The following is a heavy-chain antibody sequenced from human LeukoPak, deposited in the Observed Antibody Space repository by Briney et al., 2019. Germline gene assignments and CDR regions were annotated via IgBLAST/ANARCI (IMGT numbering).Heavy chain of an antibody. CDR2: IYTSGST. J-gene: IGHJ4*02. V-gene: IGHV4-61*02. CDR1: GGSISSGSYY. CDR3: ARAEGGQQLVQGSFDY. Sequence: SQTLSLTCTVSGGSISSGSYYWSWIRQPAGKGLEWIGRIYTSGSTNYNPSLKSRVTISVDTSKNQFSLKLSSVTAADTAVYYWARAEGGQQLVQGSFDYWGQGTLVTVSS. D-gene: IGHD6-13*01.